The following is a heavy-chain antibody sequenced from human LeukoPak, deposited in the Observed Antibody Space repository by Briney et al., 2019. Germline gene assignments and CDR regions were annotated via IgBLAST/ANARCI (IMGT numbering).Heavy chain of an antibody. V-gene: IGHV1-8*01. Sequence: ASVKVSCKASGYTFTSYDINWVRQATGQGLEWMGWMNPNSGNTGYAQKFQGRVTMTRNTSISTAYMELSSLRSEDTAVYYCARAGDDYGGNYGDAGYWGQGTLVTVSS. CDR1: GYTFTSYD. CDR2: MNPNSGNT. D-gene: IGHD4-23*01. CDR3: ARAGDDYGGNYGDAGY. J-gene: IGHJ4*02.